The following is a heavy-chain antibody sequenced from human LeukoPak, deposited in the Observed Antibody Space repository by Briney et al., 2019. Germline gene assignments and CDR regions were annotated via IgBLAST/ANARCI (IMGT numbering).Heavy chain of an antibody. D-gene: IGHD3-3*01. Sequence: PSETLSLTCTVSGGSINRSSRYYWGWIRQPPGKGLEWIGSIFYSGSTYYNPSLKSRVTISVDTSNNQFSLKLTSVTAADTAVYYCARHVPSTIFFNWFDPWSQGTLVTVSS. CDR3: ARHVPSTIFFNWFDP. J-gene: IGHJ5*02. CDR1: GGSINRSSRYY. CDR2: IFYSGST. V-gene: IGHV4-39*01.